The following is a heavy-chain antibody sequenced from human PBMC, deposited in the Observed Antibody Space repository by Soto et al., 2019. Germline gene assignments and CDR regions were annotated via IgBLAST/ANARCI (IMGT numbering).Heavy chain of an antibody. V-gene: IGHV3-33*01. CDR2: IWYDGSNK. CDR3: ARDSFTMVRGVIGILYYLDY. J-gene: IGHJ4*02. D-gene: IGHD3-10*01. CDR1: GFTFSSYG. Sequence: QVQLVESGGGVVQPGRSLRLSCAASGFTFSSYGMHWVRQAPGKGLEWVAAIWYDGSNKYYADSVKGRFTISRDNSNNTLYMQMNSLRAEDTAVYYCARDSFTMVRGVIGILYYLDYWGQGPLVTVSS.